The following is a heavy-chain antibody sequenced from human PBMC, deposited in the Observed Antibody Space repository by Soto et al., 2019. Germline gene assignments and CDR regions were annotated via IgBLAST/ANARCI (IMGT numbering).Heavy chain of an antibody. CDR2: TYYRSKWYN. J-gene: IGHJ5*02. CDR1: GDSVSSNSAA. CDR3: ARVGGAVDPNWVDP. V-gene: IGHV6-1*01. D-gene: IGHD6-19*01. Sequence: SQTRSLTWAISGDSVSSNSAAWNWIRQSPSRGLEWLGRTYYRSKWYNDYAVSVKSRITINPDTSKNQFSLQLNSVTPEDTAVYYCARVGGAVDPNWVDPWGQGTLVTVSS.